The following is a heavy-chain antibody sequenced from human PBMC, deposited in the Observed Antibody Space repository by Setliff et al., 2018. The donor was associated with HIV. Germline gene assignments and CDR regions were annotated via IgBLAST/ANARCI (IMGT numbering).Heavy chain of an antibody. J-gene: IGHJ4*02. CDR2: INAGTCNT. D-gene: IGHD5-18*01. CDR3: ARSLREYSYGSPDY. V-gene: IGHV1-3*01. CDR1: GYRFTGFA. Sequence: GASVKVSCKASGYRFTGFAIHWVRQAPGQRFEWMGWINAGTCNTKYSQKFQDRVTISRDIHANTAYMELSSLRSEDTAIYYCARSLREYSYGSPDYWGPGTQVTVTS.